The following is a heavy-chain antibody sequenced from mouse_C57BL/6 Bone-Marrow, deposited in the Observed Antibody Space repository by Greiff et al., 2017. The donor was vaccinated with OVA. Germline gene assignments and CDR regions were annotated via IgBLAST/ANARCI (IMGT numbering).Heavy chain of an antibody. D-gene: IGHD1-1*01. V-gene: IGHV5-17*01. Sequence: EVKLMESGGGLVKPGGSLKLSCAASGFTFSDYGMHWVRQAPEKGLEWVAYISSSSSTIYYADTVKGRFTISRDNAKNTLFLQMTSLRSEDTAMYYCATYGKDWYFDVWGTGTTVTVSS. CDR2: ISSSSSTI. CDR1: GFTFSDYG. J-gene: IGHJ1*03. CDR3: ATYGKDWYFDV.